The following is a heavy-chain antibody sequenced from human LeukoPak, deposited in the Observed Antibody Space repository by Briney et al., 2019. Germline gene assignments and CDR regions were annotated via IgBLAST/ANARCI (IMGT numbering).Heavy chain of an antibody. CDR3: ATGWPNGNDFWSEAPDV. Sequence: GATVKISCKASGYTFTDYYMHWVQQAPGKGLEWMGRVDPEDGETIYAEKFQGRVTITADTSTDTAYMELSSLRSEDTAVYYCATGWPNGNDFWSEAPDVWGKGTTVTVSS. CDR2: VDPEDGET. D-gene: IGHD3-3*01. CDR1: GYTFTDYY. J-gene: IGHJ6*04. V-gene: IGHV1-69-2*01.